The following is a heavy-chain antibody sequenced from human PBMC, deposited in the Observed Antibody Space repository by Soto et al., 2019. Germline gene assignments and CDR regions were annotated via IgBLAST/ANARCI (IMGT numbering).Heavy chain of an antibody. Sequence: GASLDVCWAARGDAFASCGRRWVRQAHGQGLEWMGWISAYNGNTNYAQKLQGRVTMTTDTSTSTAYMELRSLRSDDTAVYYCARMGSSSYRSTQILAEYFQHWGQGTLVTVSS. V-gene: IGHV1-18*01. J-gene: IGHJ1*01. CDR3: ARMGSSSYRSTQILAEYFQH. D-gene: IGHD6-13*01. CDR2: ISAYNGNT. CDR1: GDAFASCG.